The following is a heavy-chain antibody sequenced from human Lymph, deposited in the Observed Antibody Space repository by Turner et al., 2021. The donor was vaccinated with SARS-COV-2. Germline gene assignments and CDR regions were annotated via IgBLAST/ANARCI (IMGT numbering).Heavy chain of an antibody. J-gene: IGHJ3*02. CDR2: IYYSGSS. Sequence: QVHLQESGPGLVKPSPTLSLSCTVSGGSISSGGYFCSWIRQHPGKSLEWIGYIYYSGSSNDNPTLKSQVTISVDTPKNKFPLNLDSVTAADTAVYYCARLPVWGAFDIWGQGTMVTVSS. D-gene: IGHD3-16*01. CDR3: ARLPVWGAFDI. CDR1: GGSISSGGYF. V-gene: IGHV4-31*01.